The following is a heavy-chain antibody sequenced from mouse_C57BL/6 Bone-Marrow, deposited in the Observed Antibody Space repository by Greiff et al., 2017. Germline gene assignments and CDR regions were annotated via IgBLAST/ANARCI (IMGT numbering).Heavy chain of an antibody. CDR3: ARFYSSFLDVVGY. Sequence: EVKLMESGGGLVQPGGSLKLSCAASGFTFSDYGMAWVRQAPRKGPEWVAFISNLAYSIYYADTVTGRFTISRENAKNTLYLEMSSVRSEDTAMYYCARFYSSFLDVVGYWGQGTSVTV. CDR2: ISNLAYSI. V-gene: IGHV5-15*01. CDR1: GFTFSDYG. D-gene: IGHD2-5*01. J-gene: IGHJ4*01.